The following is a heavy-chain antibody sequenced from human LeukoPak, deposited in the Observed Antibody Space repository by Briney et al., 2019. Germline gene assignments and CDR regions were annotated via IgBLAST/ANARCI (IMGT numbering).Heavy chain of an antibody. CDR3: ASLKNYYDSSGNLVTDAFDI. J-gene: IGHJ3*02. Sequence: ASVKVSCKTSGYTFTGYYIQWVRQAPGQGLEWVGWIAPISGDTDYAQKFQGRVTMTRDTSISTAYMELNRLRSDDTAVYYCASLKNYYDSSGNLVTDAFDIWGQGTMVTVSS. D-gene: IGHD3-22*01. CDR1: GYTFTGYY. V-gene: IGHV1-2*02. CDR2: IAPISGDT.